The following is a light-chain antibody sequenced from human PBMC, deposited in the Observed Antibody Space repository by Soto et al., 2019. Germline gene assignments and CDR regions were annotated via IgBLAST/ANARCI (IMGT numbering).Light chain of an antibody. CDR2: DAS. Sequence: EIVLTQSPATLSLSPGERATLSCRASQSVSSYLAWYQQKPGQAPRLLIYDASNRATGIPARVSGSRSGTDFTLTISSLEPEDFAVYYCQQRSNWPPLTFGGGTKVEIK. CDR1: QSVSSY. V-gene: IGKV3-11*01. J-gene: IGKJ4*01. CDR3: QQRSNWPPLT.